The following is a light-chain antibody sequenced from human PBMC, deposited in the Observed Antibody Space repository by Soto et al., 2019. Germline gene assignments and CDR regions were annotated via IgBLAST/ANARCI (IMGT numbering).Light chain of an antibody. CDR1: QDISNY. V-gene: IGKV1-33*01. CDR2: AAS. Sequence: DIQMTQSPSSLSASVGDRVTISCQASQDISNYLNWYQQKPGKAPKLLIFAASNLDRGVPSRFSGSGSGTDFTFTISSLQSEDIATYYCQHCYSPPFTFGQGTRLEIK. J-gene: IGKJ5*01. CDR3: QHCYSPPFT.